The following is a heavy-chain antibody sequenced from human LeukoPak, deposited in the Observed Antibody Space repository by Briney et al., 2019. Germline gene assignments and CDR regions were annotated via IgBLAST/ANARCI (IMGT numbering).Heavy chain of an antibody. V-gene: IGHV3-23*01. CDR3: AKNRGLDSSGWPIDH. D-gene: IGHD6-19*01. Sequence: PGGSLRLSCAASGFTFSSHAMSWVRQAPGKGLEWVSDISGSGGSTYYADAVKGRFTISRYNSKNTLYLQMKSLRAEGTAVYYCAKNRGLDSSGWPIDHWGQGTLVTVSS. CDR1: GFTFSSHA. CDR2: ISGSGGST. J-gene: IGHJ4*02.